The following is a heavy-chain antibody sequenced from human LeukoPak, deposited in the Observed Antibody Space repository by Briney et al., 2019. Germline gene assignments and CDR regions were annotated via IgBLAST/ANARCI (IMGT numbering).Heavy chain of an antibody. CDR3: AKRGVVIRGILVIGYHQEAYHYDF. Sequence: GGSLRLSCMVSGISLSNYAMTWVRQAPGKGLEWVSYISERGGSTTYADSVKGRFTISRDTSLNTLYLQMNNRRAEDTAVYFCAKRGVVIRGILVIGYHQEAYHYDFWGQGVLVTVSS. V-gene: IGHV3-23*01. D-gene: IGHD3-10*01. CDR1: GISLSNYA. CDR2: ISERGGST. J-gene: IGHJ4*02.